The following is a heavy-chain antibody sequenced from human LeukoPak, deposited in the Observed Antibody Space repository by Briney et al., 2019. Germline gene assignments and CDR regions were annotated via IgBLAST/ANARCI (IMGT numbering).Heavy chain of an antibody. Sequence: GSLRLSCAASGFTVSSNYMSWVRQAPGKGLEWVSVIYSGGSTYYADSVKGRFTISRDNSKNTLYLQMNSLRAEDTAVYYCVRDLGGVDAFDIWGQGTMVTVSS. D-gene: IGHD3-16*01. J-gene: IGHJ3*02. V-gene: IGHV3-66*01. CDR3: VRDLGGVDAFDI. CDR1: GFTVSSNY. CDR2: IYSGGST.